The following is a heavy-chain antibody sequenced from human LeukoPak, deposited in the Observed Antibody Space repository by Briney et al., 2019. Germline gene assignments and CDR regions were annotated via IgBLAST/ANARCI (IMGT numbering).Heavy chain of an antibody. Sequence: PGGSLRLSCAASGFTFSSYAMSWVRQAPRKGLEWVSAISGSGGSTYYADSVKGRFTISRDNSKNTLYLQMNSLRAEDTAVYYCAKDIGQQLVPLNWFDPWGQGTLVTVSS. D-gene: IGHD6-13*01. J-gene: IGHJ5*02. CDR2: ISGSGGST. V-gene: IGHV3-23*01. CDR3: AKDIGQQLVPLNWFDP. CDR1: GFTFSSYA.